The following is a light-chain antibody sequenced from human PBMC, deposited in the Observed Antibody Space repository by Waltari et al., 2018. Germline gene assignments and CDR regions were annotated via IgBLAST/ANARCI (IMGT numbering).Light chain of an antibody. Sequence: QSVLTQPPSASGAPGQRVTISCTGSSSNIGAGYYVSWYQQFPRTAPKLLLYENNKRPSGVSDRFSGSKSGTSASLTITGLQSEDEADYYCSAWGSSLSTVVFGGGTRRTVL. CDR3: SAWGSSLSTVV. V-gene: IGLV1-40*01. CDR1: SSNIGAGYY. J-gene: IGLJ2*01. CDR2: ENN.